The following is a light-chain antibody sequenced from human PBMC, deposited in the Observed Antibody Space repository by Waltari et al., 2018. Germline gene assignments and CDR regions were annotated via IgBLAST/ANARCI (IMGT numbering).Light chain of an antibody. J-gene: IGLJ1*01. Sequence: QSALTQPASVSGSPGQSITISCTGTSSDIASYNLVSWYQQHPGKAPKLIIYEANKRPAVVSSGFAGAKSGNTASLTISGPQAEDEANYYCYAYAGTRGVFGTGTKVTVL. CDR2: EAN. CDR3: YAYAGTRGV. V-gene: IGLV2-23*01. CDR1: SSDIASYNL.